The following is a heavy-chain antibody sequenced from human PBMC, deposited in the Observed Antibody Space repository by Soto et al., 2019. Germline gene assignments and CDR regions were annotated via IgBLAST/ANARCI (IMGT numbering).Heavy chain of an antibody. V-gene: IGHV4-31*01. J-gene: IGHJ6*02. CDR3: ARVCGGDCHYGMDV. CDR1: GGSISSGGYY. Sequence: VQLQESGPGLVKPSQTLSLTCTVSGGSISSGGYYWSWIRQHPGKGLEWIGYIYYSGSTYYNPSLKSLVTISVDTSKNQFSLKLSSVTAADTAVYYCARVCGGDCHYGMDVWGQGTTVTVSS. CDR2: IYYSGST. D-gene: IGHD2-21*02.